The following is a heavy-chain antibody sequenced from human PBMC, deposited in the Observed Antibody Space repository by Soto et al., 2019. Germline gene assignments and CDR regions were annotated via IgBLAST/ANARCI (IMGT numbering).Heavy chain of an antibody. CDR2: TNPSDGST. Sequence: ASVKVYCKSSGYSLTSYYMHWVRQAPGRGLEWMGITNPSDGSTNYAQKFQGRLTMTTDTSTSTVYMEMSSLRSEDTAMYYCARSYVTSRPIDFWGQGTLVTVPQ. CDR1: GYSLTSYY. CDR3: ARSYVTSRPIDF. D-gene: IGHD3-10*02. J-gene: IGHJ4*02. V-gene: IGHV1-46*01.